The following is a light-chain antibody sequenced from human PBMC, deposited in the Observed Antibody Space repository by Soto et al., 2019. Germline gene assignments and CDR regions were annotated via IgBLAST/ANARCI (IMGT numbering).Light chain of an antibody. V-gene: IGKV1-27*01. CDR1: QGIRHF. CDR2: AAS. J-gene: IGKJ3*01. CDR3: QKYSSVPV. Sequence: DIQMTQSPTSLSASVGDRVTITRRASQGIRHFVAWYQQKPGKAPKLLIYAASTLQSGVPSRFSGSGSGTDFTLTINSLQPEDVATYSCQKYSSVPVFGPGTKVEIK.